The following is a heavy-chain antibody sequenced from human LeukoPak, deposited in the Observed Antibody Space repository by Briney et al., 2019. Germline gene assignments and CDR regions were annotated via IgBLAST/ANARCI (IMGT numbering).Heavy chain of an antibody. D-gene: IGHD6-13*01. CDR1: GGSFSGYY. Sequence: SETLSLTCAVYGGSFSGYYWSWIRQPPGKGLEWIGEINHSGSTNYNPFLKSRVTISVDTSKNQFSLKLSSVTAADTAVYYCARGDQAAAGTDWGQGTLVTVSS. V-gene: IGHV4-34*01. J-gene: IGHJ4*02. CDR3: ARGDQAAAGTD. CDR2: INHSGST.